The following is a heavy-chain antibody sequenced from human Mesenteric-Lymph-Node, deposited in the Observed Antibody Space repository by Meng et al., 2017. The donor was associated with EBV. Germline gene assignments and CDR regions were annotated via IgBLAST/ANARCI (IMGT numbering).Heavy chain of an antibody. Sequence: WGHRLLSPSEPRCLTGDVCGRSLGGYYWSWIRQPPGKGLGWIGEINHSGSTNYNPSLKSRVTISVDTSKKQFSLKLSSVTAADTAVYYCARGVYYGDYAFGYWGQGTLVTVSS. CDR1: GRSLGGYY. CDR3: ARGVYYGDYAFGY. CDR2: INHSGST. D-gene: IGHD4-17*01. V-gene: IGHV4-34*01. J-gene: IGHJ4*02.